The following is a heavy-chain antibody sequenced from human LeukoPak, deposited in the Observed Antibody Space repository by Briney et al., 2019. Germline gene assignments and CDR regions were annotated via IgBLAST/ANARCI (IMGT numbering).Heavy chain of an antibody. Sequence: LGASVKVSCKASGYTFTGYYMHWVRQAPGQGLEWMGWINPNSGGTNYAQKFQGRVTMTRDTSISTAYMELSRLRSDDTAVYYCARASISAAGPGLIDYWGQGTLVTVSS. D-gene: IGHD6-13*01. J-gene: IGHJ4*02. V-gene: IGHV1-2*03. CDR3: ARASISAAGPGLIDY. CDR2: INPNSGGT. CDR1: GYTFTGYY.